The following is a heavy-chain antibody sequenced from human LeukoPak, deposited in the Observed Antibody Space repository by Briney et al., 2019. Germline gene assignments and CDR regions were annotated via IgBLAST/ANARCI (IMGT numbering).Heavy chain of an antibody. D-gene: IGHD4-17*01. V-gene: IGHV3-7*01. CDR1: GFTLSSYW. J-gene: IGHJ6*02. CDR3: ARDGDYVRRGYGMDV. CDR2: IKQDGSEK. Sequence: GGSLRLSCAASGFTLSSYWMSWVRQAPGKGLEWVANIKQDGSEKYYVDSVKGRFTISRDNAKNSLYLQMNSLRAEDTAVYYCARDGDYVRRGYGMDVWGQGTTVTVSS.